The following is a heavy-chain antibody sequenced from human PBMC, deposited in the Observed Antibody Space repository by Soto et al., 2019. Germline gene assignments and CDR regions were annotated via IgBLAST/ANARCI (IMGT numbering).Heavy chain of an antibody. D-gene: IGHD6-6*01. J-gene: IGHJ6*02. V-gene: IGHV3-30*18. CDR1: GFTFSGYG. CDR3: AKDXREYSSSPDYYYYGMDV. Sequence: GGSLRLSCAASGFTFSGYGMHWVRQAPGKGLEGVAVISYDGSNKYYADSVKGRFTISRDNSKNTLYLQMNSLRAEDTAVYYCAKDXREYSSSPDYYYYGMDVWGRGTTVTVSS. CDR2: ISYDGSNK.